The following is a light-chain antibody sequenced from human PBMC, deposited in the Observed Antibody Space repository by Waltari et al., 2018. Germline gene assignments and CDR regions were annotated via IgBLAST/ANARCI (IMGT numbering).Light chain of an antibody. CDR3: QQRDSWPPIT. CDR2: EVS. V-gene: IGKV3-11*01. J-gene: IGKJ5*01. CDR1: QNVGSQ. Sequence: ELVLTQSPATLSVSPGERAALSCKASQNVGSQLGWYQQRPGQAPRLLIDEVSNRASGVPARFSGSGSGTDFTLTISSLEPEDVAVYYCQQRDSWPPITFGQGTRLEIK.